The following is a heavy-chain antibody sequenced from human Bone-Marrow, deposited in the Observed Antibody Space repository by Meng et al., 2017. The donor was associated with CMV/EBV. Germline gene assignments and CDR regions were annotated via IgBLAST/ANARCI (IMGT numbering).Heavy chain of an antibody. CDR3: ASSSMVYATPIDAFDI. D-gene: IGHD2-8*01. CDR2: ISPNNGAT. CDR1: GYTFTDYR. J-gene: IGHJ3*02. V-gene: IGHV1-2*02. Sequence: ASVKVSCKASGYTFTDYRMHWVRQAPGQGLEWVGWISPNNGATNYAQNFQGRVTMTRDTSISTAYMALSRLRSDDTAVYYCASSSMVYATPIDAFDIWGQGTMVTVSS.